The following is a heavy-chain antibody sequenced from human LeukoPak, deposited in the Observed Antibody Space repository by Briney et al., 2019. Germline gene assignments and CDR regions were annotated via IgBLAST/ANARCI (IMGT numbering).Heavy chain of an antibody. CDR2: IYYSGST. J-gene: IGHJ4*02. CDR3: ARLTVPQGEYCSGGSCYSLYYFDY. Sequence: SETLSLTCTVSGGSISSYYWSWIRQPPGKGLEWIGYIYYSGSTNYSPSLKSRVTISVDTSKNQFSLKLSSVTAADTAVYYCARLTVPQGEYCSGGSCYSLYYFDYWGRGTLVTVSS. V-gene: IGHV4-59*08. CDR1: GGSISSYY. D-gene: IGHD2-15*01.